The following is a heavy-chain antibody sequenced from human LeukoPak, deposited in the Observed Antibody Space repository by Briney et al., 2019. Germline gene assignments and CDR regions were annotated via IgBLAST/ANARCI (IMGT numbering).Heavy chain of an antibody. CDR1: GGTFSSYA. D-gene: IGHD3-22*01. CDR3: ASSYGGYLYYFDY. Sequence: SVKVSCQASGGTFSSYAISWVRQAPGQGLEWMGGIIPIFGTANYAQKFQGRVTITADESTSTAYMELSSQRSEDTAVYYCASSYGGYLYYFDYWGQGTLVTVSS. V-gene: IGHV1-69*01. J-gene: IGHJ4*02. CDR2: IIPIFGTA.